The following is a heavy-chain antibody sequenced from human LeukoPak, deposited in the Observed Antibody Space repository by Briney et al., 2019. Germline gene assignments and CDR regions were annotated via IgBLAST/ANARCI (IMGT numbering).Heavy chain of an antibody. Sequence: SETLSLTCTVSGGSISSSSYYWGWIRQPLGKGLEWIGSIYYSGSTYYNPSLKSRVTISVDTSKNQFSLKLSSVTAADTAVYYCARQGYYYDSSGYYYRDLLDYWGQGTLVTVSS. CDR3: ARQGYYYDSSGYYYRDLLDY. CDR2: IYYSGST. V-gene: IGHV4-39*01. J-gene: IGHJ4*02. CDR1: GGSISSSSYY. D-gene: IGHD3-22*01.